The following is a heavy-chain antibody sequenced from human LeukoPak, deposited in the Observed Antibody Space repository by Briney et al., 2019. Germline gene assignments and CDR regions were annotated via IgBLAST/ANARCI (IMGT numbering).Heavy chain of an antibody. V-gene: IGHV4-34*01. D-gene: IGHD6-19*01. CDR2: INHSGST. J-gene: IGHJ4*02. CDR1: GGSFSGYY. CDR3: ARGRQWLANFDY. Sequence: PSETLSLTCAVYGGSFSGYYWSWIRQPPGKGLEWIGEINHSGSTNYNPSLKSRVTISVDTSKSQFSLKLSSVTAADTAVYYCARGRQWLANFDYWGQGTLVTVSS.